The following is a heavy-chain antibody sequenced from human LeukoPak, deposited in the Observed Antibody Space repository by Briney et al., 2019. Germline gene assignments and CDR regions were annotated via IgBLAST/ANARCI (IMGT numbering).Heavy chain of an antibody. J-gene: IGHJ5*02. CDR3: ARLYGDYGGDWFDP. CDR1: GGSISSYY. Sequence: SETLSLTCTVSGGSISSYYWSWIRQPPGKGLEWIGYIYYSGSTNYNPSLKSRVTISVDTSKNQFSLKLSSVTAADTAVYYFARLYGDYGGDWFDPWGQGTLVTVSS. V-gene: IGHV4-59*01. CDR2: IYYSGST. D-gene: IGHD4-17*01.